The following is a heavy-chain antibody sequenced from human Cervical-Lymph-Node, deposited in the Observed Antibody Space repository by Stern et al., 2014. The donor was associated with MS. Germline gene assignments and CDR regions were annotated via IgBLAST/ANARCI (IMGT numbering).Heavy chain of an antibody. CDR1: GGSINSANW. J-gene: IGHJ3*02. D-gene: IGHD1-14*01. CDR2: VYHNGVT. CDR3: ARDNRYETFDI. V-gene: IGHV4-4*02. Sequence: QLQLQESGPGLVKPSGTLSLTCAVSGGSINSANWWSWVRQPPGKGLEWIGEVYHNGVTNYNPSLKSLVTISVDKSKNHFSLKLSSVTAADTAIYYCARDNRYETFDIWGQGTLVTVSS.